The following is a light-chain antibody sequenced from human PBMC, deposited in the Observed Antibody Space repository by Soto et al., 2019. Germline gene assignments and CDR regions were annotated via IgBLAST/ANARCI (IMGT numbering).Light chain of an antibody. Sequence: EIVLTQSPGTLSLSPGERATLSCRASQSITRSYIAWYQQKPGPAPRLLIYDASSRATGIPDRFGGSGSGTDFTLTISRLEPEDFAVYYCQQYSSSPETFGQGTKVEIK. CDR2: DAS. V-gene: IGKV3-20*01. J-gene: IGKJ1*01. CDR3: QQYSSSPET. CDR1: QSITRSY.